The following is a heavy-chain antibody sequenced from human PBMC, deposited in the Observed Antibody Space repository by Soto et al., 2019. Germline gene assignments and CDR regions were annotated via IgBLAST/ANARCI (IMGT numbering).Heavy chain of an antibody. D-gene: IGHD3-16*01. CDR2: ISSSGSVT. J-gene: IGHJ6*02. CDR3: ARDQTPFYGMDV. Sequence: EVQLVESGGGLVQPGGSLRLSCAASGFTFDNYEMNWVRQAQGKGLEWLSYISSSGSVTYYADSVKGRFTISRDNAKYSLFLQMNSLRAEDTAVYYCARDQTPFYGMDVWGQGTTVTVSS. V-gene: IGHV3-48*03. CDR1: GFTFDNYE.